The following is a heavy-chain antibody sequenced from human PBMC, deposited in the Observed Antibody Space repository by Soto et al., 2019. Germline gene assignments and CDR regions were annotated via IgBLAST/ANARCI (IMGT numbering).Heavy chain of an antibody. D-gene: IGHD6-13*01. CDR2: VYYSGRT. CDR1: RGSISDTSYY. V-gene: IGHV4-39*01. J-gene: IGHJ6*02. CDR3: SSLIAAEVNYADGMDV. Sequence: SETLSLTCTVSRGSISDTSYYWGWFRQPPGMGLVWIGTVYYSGRTYYNSALKSRVTISVDSSKTQFSLKVISVTAADTACYFYSSLIAAEVNYADGMDVWVQCTKVTVTS.